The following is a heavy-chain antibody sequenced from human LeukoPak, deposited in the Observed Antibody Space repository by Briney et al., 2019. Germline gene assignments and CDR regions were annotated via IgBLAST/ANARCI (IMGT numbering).Heavy chain of an antibody. D-gene: IGHD1-1*01. J-gene: IGHJ4*02. CDR2: LYNSGTT. CDR1: GGSINTYY. Sequence: PSETLSLTCTVSGGSINTYYWSWIRQPPGKGLEWIGYLYNSGTTNYNPSLKSRVSISGDTSKNQFSLKLNSVTAADTAVYYCARRGVKTTRFGYWGQGSLVTVSS. V-gene: IGHV4-59*01. CDR3: ARRGVKTTRFGY.